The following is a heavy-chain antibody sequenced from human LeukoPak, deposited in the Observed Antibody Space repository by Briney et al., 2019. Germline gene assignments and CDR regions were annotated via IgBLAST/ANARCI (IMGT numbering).Heavy chain of an antibody. CDR2: INHSGST. CDR1: GYSISSGYY. Sequence: SETVSLTCTVSGYSISSGYYWSWIRQPPGKGLEWIGEINHSGSTNYNPSLKSRVTISVDTSKNQFSLKLSSVTAADTAVYYCARGLTHYDFWSGYPCYFDYWGQGTLVTVSS. D-gene: IGHD3-3*01. J-gene: IGHJ4*02. CDR3: ARGLTHYDFWSGYPCYFDY. V-gene: IGHV4-38-2*02.